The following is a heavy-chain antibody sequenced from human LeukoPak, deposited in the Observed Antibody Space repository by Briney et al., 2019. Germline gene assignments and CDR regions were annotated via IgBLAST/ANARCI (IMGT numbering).Heavy chain of an antibody. V-gene: IGHV4-4*02. Sequence: PSETLSLTCAVSGVSISSDNWWTWVRQPPGKGLEWIGEIYHSGTTNYNPSLKSRVTISVDKSKNQFSLKLTSVTAADTAVYYCTRGPSVVAHLDYWGRGTLVTVSS. J-gene: IGHJ4*02. D-gene: IGHD2-15*01. CDR2: IYHSGTT. CDR1: GVSISSDNW. CDR3: TRGPSVVAHLDY.